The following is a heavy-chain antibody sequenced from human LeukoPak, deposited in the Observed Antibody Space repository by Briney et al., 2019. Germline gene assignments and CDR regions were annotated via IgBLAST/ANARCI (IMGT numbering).Heavy chain of an antibody. Sequence: GASVKVYCKASGGTFSSYAISWVRQAPRQGLEWMGGIIPIFGTANYAQKFQGRVTITADESTSTAYMELSSLRSEDTAVYYCARDSVLRYFDSYYYYYGMDVWGQGTTVTVSS. V-gene: IGHV1-69*01. CDR1: GGTFSSYA. CDR2: IIPIFGTA. D-gene: IGHD3-9*01. J-gene: IGHJ6*02. CDR3: ARDSVLRYFDSYYYYYGMDV.